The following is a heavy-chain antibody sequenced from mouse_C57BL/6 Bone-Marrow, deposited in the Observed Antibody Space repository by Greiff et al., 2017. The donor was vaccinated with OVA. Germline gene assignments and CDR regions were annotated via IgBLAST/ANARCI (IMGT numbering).Heavy chain of an antibody. Sequence: QVQLQQPGAELVMPGASVKLSCKASGYTFTSYWMHWVKQRPGQGLEWIGEIDPSDSYTNYNQKFKGKSTLTVDKSSRPAYMQLSSLTSEDSAVYYCAKANLYYDAMDYWGQGTSVTVSS. D-gene: IGHD4-1*02. V-gene: IGHV1-69*01. CDR3: AKANLYYDAMDY. CDR2: IDPSDSYT. J-gene: IGHJ4*01. CDR1: GYTFTSYW.